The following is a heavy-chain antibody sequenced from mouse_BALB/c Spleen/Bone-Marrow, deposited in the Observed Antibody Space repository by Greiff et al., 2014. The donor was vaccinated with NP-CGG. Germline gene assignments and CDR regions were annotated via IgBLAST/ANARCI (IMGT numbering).Heavy chain of an antibody. Sequence: QVQLQQSGAELVKPGASVKMSCKASGYTFTSYWMHWVRQRPGQGLEWIGVIDPSDSYTSYIQKFKGKVTLTVDTSSSTAYMQLSSLTSEDSAVYYCTRDAMDYWGQGTSVTVSS. CDR1: GYTFTSYW. CDR3: TRDAMDY. J-gene: IGHJ4*01. V-gene: IGHV1S127*01. CDR2: IDPSDSYT.